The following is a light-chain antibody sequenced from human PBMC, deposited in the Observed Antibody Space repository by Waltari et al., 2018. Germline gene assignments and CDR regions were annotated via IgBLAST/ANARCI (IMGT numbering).Light chain of an antibody. CDR3: SSYTSSSMVV. V-gene: IGLV2-18*02. CDR1: SSDVGSYNR. CDR2: EVS. Sequence: QSALTQPPSVSGSPGQSVTISCTGTSSDVGSYNRFSWYQQPPGTAPKLMIYEVSNRPSGVPDRFSGSKSGNTASLTISGLQAEDEADYYCSSYTSSSMVVFGGGTKLTVL. J-gene: IGLJ2*01.